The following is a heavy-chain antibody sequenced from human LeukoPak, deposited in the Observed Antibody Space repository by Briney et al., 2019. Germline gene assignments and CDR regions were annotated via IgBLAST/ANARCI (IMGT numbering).Heavy chain of an antibody. CDR2: IYPSDSDT. D-gene: IGHD4-23*01. CDR3: VRREGNSHYDF. Sequence: GESLKISCTGSGYNFPTYWIGWVRQMPGKGLEWMGIIYPSDSDTRYSPPFQGQVTISADKSINTAYLQWSSLEASDTAMYFCVRREGNSHYDFWGQGTLVTVSS. V-gene: IGHV5-51*01. CDR1: GYNFPTYW. J-gene: IGHJ4*02.